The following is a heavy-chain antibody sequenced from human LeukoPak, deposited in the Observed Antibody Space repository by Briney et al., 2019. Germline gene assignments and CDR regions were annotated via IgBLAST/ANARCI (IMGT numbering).Heavy chain of an antibody. CDR3: ARVDGDYHDSSGYYPYYWFDP. CDR1: GGSFSGYY. V-gene: IGHV4-34*01. Sequence: SETLSLTCAVYGGSFSGYYWSWIRQPPGKGLEWIGEINHSGSTNYNPSLKSRVTISVDTSKNQFSLKLSSVTAADTAVYYCARVDGDYHDSSGYYPYYWFDPWGQGTLVTVSS. D-gene: IGHD3-22*01. J-gene: IGHJ5*02. CDR2: INHSGST.